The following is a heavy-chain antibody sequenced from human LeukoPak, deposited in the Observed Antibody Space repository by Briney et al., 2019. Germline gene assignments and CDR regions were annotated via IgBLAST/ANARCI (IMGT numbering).Heavy chain of an antibody. CDR2: ISGSGGST. Sequence: GGTLRLSCVASGFTFSTYGMSWVRQAPGKGLEWVSAISGSGGSTYYADSVKGRFTISRDNSKNTLYLQVNSLRAEDTAVYYCAKDGGEYYDILTGYYPRLYYMDVWGKGTTVTISS. V-gene: IGHV3-23*01. CDR3: AKDGGEYYDILTGYYPRLYYMDV. D-gene: IGHD3-9*01. J-gene: IGHJ6*03. CDR1: GFTFSTYG.